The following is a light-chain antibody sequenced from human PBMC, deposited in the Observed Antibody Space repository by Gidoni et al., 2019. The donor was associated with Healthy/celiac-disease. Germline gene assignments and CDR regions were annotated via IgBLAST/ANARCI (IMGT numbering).Light chain of an antibody. Sequence: ELTQPPSVSASPGQTASITCSADQLGDKYACWYQQKPGQSPVLVIYQDSKRPSGIPERFSGSNSGNTATLTISGTQAMDEADYYCQAWDSSTGVVFGGGTKLTVL. J-gene: IGLJ2*01. V-gene: IGLV3-1*01. CDR1: QLGDKY. CDR3: QAWDSSTGVV. CDR2: QDS.